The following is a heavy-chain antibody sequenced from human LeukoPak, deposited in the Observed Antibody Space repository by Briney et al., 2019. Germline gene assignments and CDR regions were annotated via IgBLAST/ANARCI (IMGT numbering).Heavy chain of an antibody. CDR3: ARGTVAVNYYYYGMDV. CDR2: ISAYNGNT. CDR1: GYTFISYG. J-gene: IGHJ6*02. Sequence: GASVKVSCKASGYTFISYGISWVRQAPGQGLEWMGWISAYNGNTNYAQKLQGRVTMTTDTSTSTAYMELRSLRSDDTAVYYCARGTVAVNYYYYGMDVWGQGTTVTVSS. D-gene: IGHD6-19*01. V-gene: IGHV1-18*01.